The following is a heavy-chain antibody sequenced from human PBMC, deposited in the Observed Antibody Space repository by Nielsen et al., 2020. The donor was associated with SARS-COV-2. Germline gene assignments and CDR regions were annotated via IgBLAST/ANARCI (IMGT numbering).Heavy chain of an antibody. Sequence: RVRQPPGKGLEWIGSIYYSLSTYYNPSLKRRVTISVDTSKNQFSLKLSSVTAADTAVYYCASHSSDTVDYWGQGTLVTVSS. J-gene: IGHJ4*02. D-gene: IGHD5-18*01. CDR3: ASHSSDTVDY. V-gene: IGHV4-39*01. CDR2: IYYSLST.